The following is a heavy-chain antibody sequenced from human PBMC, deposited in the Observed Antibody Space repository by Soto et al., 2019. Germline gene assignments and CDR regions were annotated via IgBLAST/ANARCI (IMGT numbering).Heavy chain of an antibody. Sequence: QVQLVQSGAEVKKPGASVKVSCKASGYTFTSYGISWVRQAPGQGLEWMGWISAYNGNTNYAQKLQGRVTMTTDTSTSTAYMELRSLRSDDTAVYYCARLAYCGGDCYSFHAFDIWGQGTMVTVSS. CDR1: GYTFTSYG. CDR3: ARLAYCGGDCYSFHAFDI. D-gene: IGHD2-21*02. J-gene: IGHJ3*02. CDR2: ISAYNGNT. V-gene: IGHV1-18*01.